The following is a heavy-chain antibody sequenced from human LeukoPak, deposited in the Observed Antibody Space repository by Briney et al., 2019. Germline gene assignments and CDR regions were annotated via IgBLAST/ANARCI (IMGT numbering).Heavy chain of an antibody. Sequence: ASVKASCKASGYTFTGYYMLWVRQAPGQGLEWTGWINPNSGGTNYAQKFQGRVTMTRDTSISTAYMELSRPRSDDTAVYYCARELAAAGTYYYYGMDVWGQGTTVTVSS. D-gene: IGHD6-13*01. J-gene: IGHJ6*02. CDR3: ARELAAAGTYYYYGMDV. CDR2: INPNSGGT. V-gene: IGHV1-2*02. CDR1: GYTFTGYY.